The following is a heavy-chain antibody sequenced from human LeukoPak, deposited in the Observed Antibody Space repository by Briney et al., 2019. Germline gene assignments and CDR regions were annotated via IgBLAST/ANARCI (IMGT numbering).Heavy chain of an antibody. V-gene: IGHV3-43*01. Sequence: PGGSLRLSCATSGFTFGDYAMYCVRQAPGKGLEWVSLISWDGGSIYYADSVKGRFTISRDNSKNSLYLQMNGLKTEDTALYYCAKLDDRIAVAGSLGRWGQGTLVTVSS. J-gene: IGHJ4*02. CDR3: AKLDDRIAVAGSLGR. D-gene: IGHD6-19*01. CDR1: GFTFGDYA. CDR2: ISWDGGSI.